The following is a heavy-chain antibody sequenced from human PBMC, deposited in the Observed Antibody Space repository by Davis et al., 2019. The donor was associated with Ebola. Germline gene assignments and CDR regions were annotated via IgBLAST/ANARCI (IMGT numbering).Heavy chain of an antibody. D-gene: IGHD1-26*01. CDR2: INHSGST. V-gene: IGHV4-34*01. J-gene: IGHJ4*02. CDR3: ARHSNSWSYSFDY. CDR1: GGSFSGYY. Sequence: SETLSLTCAVYGGSFSGYYWSWIRQPPGKGLEWIGEINHSGSTNYNPSLKSRVTISVDTSKNQFSLKLSSVTAADTAVYYCARHSNSWSYSFDYWGQGTLVTVSS.